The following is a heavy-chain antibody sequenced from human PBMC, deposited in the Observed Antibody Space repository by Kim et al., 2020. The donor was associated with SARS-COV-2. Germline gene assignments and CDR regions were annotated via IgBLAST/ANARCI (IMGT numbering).Heavy chain of an antibody. CDR2: ITGDGGNT. CDR1: GFTFDDYA. Sequence: GGSLRLSCAASGFTFDDYAMHWVRQAPGKGLEWVSLITGDGGNTYYEDSVKGRFTISRDNSKNSLYLQMNSLRTEDTALYYCAKDGPIPDHYHYYYLDVWGEGTTVTVSS. V-gene: IGHV3-43*02. CDR3: AKDGPIPDHYHYYYLDV. J-gene: IGHJ6*03.